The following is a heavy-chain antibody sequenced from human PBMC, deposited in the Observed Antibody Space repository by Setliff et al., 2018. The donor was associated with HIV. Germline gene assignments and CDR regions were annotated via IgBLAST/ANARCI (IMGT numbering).Heavy chain of an antibody. D-gene: IGHD2-21*01. CDR3: ARVVVVIGSQDYFDY. V-gene: IGHV3-66*02. Sequence: TGGSLRLSCAASGLSISSNYMSWVRQAPGKGLEWVSIIYSGGDAYYSDSLKGRFTISRDNSRNTLYLQMSSLRADDTAVYYCARVVVVIGSQDYFDYWGQGMLVTVSS. J-gene: IGHJ4*02. CDR2: IYSGGDA. CDR1: GLSISSNY.